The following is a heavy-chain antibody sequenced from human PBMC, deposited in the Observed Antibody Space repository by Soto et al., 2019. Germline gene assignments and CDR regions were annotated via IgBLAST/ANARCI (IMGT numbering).Heavy chain of an antibody. Sequence: SETLSLTCTVSGGSISSYYWSWIRQPPGKGLEWIGYIYYSGSTNYNPSLKSRVTISVDTSKNQFSLKLSSVTAADTAVYYCAGRSIAAAGIHYFDYWGQGTLVTVSS. CDR1: GGSISSYY. D-gene: IGHD6-13*01. J-gene: IGHJ4*02. V-gene: IGHV4-59*01. CDR3: AGRSIAAAGIHYFDY. CDR2: IYYSGST.